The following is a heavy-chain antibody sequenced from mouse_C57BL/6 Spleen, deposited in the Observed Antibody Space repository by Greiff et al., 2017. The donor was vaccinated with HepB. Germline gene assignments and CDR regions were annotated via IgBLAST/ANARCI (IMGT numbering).Heavy chain of an antibody. D-gene: IGHD1-1*02. J-gene: IGHJ3*01. V-gene: IGHV3-6*01. CDR2: ISYDGSN. CDR1: GYSITSGYY. CDR3: ASSYGGFAY. Sequence: ESGPGLVKPSQSLSLTCSVTGYSITSGYYRNWIRQFPGNKLEWMGYISYDGSNNYNPSLKNRISITRDTSKNQFFLKLNSVTTEDTATYYCASSYGGFAYWGQGTLVTVSA.